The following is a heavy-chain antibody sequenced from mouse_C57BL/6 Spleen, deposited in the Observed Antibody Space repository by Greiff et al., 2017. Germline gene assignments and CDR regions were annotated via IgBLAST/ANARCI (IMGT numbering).Heavy chain of an antibody. Sequence: QVQLQQPGAELVKPGASVKMSCKASGYTFTSYWITWVKQRPGQGLEWIGDIYPGSGSTNYNEKFKSKATPTVDTSSCTAYMQLSSRTSEDSAVYYCARKTAQAYYYAMDYWGQGTSVTVSS. CDR2: IYPGSGST. J-gene: IGHJ4*01. V-gene: IGHV1-55*01. D-gene: IGHD3-2*02. CDR3: ARKTAQAYYYAMDY. CDR1: GYTFTSYW.